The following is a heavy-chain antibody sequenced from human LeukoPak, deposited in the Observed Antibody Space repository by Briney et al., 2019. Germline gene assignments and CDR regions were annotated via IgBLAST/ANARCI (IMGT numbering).Heavy chain of an antibody. CDR1: GGSISSYY. J-gene: IGHJ4*02. CDR2: IYYSGST. V-gene: IGHV4-59*08. D-gene: IGHD6-13*01. Sequence: PSETLSLTCTVSGGSISSYYWSWIRQPPGKGLEWIGYIYYSGSTNYNPSPKSRVTISVDTSKNQFSLKLSSVTAADTAVYYCARATNIAAAGVFDYWGQGTLVTVSS. CDR3: ARATNIAAAGVFDY.